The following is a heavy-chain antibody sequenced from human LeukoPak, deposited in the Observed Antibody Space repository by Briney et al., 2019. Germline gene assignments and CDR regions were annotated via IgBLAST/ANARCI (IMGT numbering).Heavy chain of an antibody. D-gene: IGHD3-10*01. Sequence: PGGSLRLSCAASGFTFSSYAMSWVRQAPGKGLEWVSYISSSGSTIYYADSVKGRFTISRDNAKNSLCLQMNSLRAEDTAVYYCARDMVPHYYYYGMDVWGQGTTVTVSS. CDR3: ARDMVPHYYYYGMDV. CDR1: GFTFSSYA. J-gene: IGHJ6*02. CDR2: ISSSGSTI. V-gene: IGHV3-48*04.